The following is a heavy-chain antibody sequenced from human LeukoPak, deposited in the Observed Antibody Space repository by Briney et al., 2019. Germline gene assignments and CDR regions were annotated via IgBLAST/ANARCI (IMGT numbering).Heavy chain of an antibody. Sequence: GGSLKLSCAASGFTFSTYTMNWVRQAPGKGLEWVSSITISSRYIYYADSVKGRFTISRDNAKNSLFLHMNSLRAEDTAVYYCAREDASGSYYRSLDYWGQGTLVTVSS. CDR3: AREDASGSYYRSLDY. CDR2: ITISSRYI. J-gene: IGHJ4*02. CDR1: GFTFSTYT. D-gene: IGHD3-10*01. V-gene: IGHV3-21*01.